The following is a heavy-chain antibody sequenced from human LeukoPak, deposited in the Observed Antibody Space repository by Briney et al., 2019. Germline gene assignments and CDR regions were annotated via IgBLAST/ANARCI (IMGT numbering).Heavy chain of an antibody. CDR2: ISGSGTTI. CDR3: VSAYGRLLDY. Sequence: PGGSLRLSCAASGFTFSTYEMNWVRQVPGKGLEWVSYISGSGTTIYYADSVKGRFAISRDNTKNSMYLQMNSLRAEDTAVYYCVSAYGRLLDYWGQGTLLTASS. CDR1: GFTFSTYE. V-gene: IGHV3-48*03. D-gene: IGHD3-10*01. J-gene: IGHJ4*02.